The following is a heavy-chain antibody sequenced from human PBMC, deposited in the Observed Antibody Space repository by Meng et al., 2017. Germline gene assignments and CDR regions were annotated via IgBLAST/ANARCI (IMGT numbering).Heavy chain of an antibody. CDR3: ARARLLWFGGAVWFDP. CDR1: GDSISSSNW. J-gene: IGHJ5*02. CDR2: IYHSGST. Sequence: VKLQEWGPGLVKPSGTLSVPFAVSGDSISSSNWWSWVRQPPGKGLEWIGEIYHSGSTNYNPSLKSRVTISVDKSKNQFSLKLSSVTAADTAVYYCARARLLWFGGAVWFDPWGQGTLVTVSS. V-gene: IGHV4-4*02. D-gene: IGHD3-10*01.